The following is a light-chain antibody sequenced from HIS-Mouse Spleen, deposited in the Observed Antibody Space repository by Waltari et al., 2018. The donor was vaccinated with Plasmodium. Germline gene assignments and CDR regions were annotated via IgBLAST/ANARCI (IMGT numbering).Light chain of an antibody. J-gene: IGKJ4*01. CDR2: AAS. CDR1: QGISSY. V-gene: IGKV1-8*01. Sequence: AIRMTQSPSSFSASTGDRVTITCRASQGISSYLAWYQQKPGKAPKLLIYAASTLQSGVASRFSGSGSGTYFTLTISCLQSEDFATYYCQQYYSYLLTFGGGTKVEIK. CDR3: QQYYSYLLT.